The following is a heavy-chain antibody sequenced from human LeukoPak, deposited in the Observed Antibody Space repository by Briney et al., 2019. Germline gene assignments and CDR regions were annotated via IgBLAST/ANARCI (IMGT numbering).Heavy chain of an antibody. D-gene: IGHD3-10*01. J-gene: IGHJ4*02. V-gene: IGHV4-59*01. CDR2: IYYSGST. CDR1: GGPISSYY. CDR3: ARVTDERITMVRGVVFDY. Sequence: SETLSLTCTVSGGPISSYYWSWIRQPPGKGLEWIGYIYYSGSTNYNPSLKSRVTISVDTSKNQFSLKLSSVTAADTAVYYCARVTDERITMVRGVVFDYWGQGTLVTVSS.